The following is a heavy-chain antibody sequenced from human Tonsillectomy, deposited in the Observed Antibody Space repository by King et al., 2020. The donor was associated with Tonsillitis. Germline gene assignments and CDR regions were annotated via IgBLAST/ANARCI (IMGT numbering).Heavy chain of an antibody. CDR2: VHDSGST. V-gene: IGHV4-59*01. CDR3: AIDLRTYYRIRRGGMDV. D-gene: IGHD3-16*02. Sequence: QLQESGPGLVKPSETLSLTCTVTGGSTRTYYRSWIRQPPGKGLEWIGYVHDSGSTKYNPSLKSRVTISEDKSKNQFSLKLTSVTAADTAVYYCAIDLRTYYRIRRGGMDVWGQGTTVTVSS. CDR1: GGSTRTYY. J-gene: IGHJ6*02.